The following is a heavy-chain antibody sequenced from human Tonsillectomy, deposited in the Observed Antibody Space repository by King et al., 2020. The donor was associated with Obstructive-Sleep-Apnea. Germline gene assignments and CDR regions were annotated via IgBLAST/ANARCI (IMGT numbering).Heavy chain of an antibody. CDR2: INHSGST. V-gene: IGHV4-34*01. J-gene: IGHJ5*02. Sequence: VQLQQWGAGLLKPSETLSLTCAVYGGSFSGYYWSWIRQPPGKGLEWIGEINHSGSTNYNPSLKSRVTISVDTSKNQFSLKLSSVTAADTAVYYCATREAPIENNWFDPWGQGTLVTVSS. CDR3: ATREAPIENNWFDP. CDR1: GGSFSGYY.